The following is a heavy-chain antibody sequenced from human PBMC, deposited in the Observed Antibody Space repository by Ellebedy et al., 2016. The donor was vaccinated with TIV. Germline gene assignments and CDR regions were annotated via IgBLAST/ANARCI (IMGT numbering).Heavy chain of an antibody. V-gene: IGHV1-2*04. J-gene: IGHJ3*02. CDR2: INPSSGGT. Sequence: AASVKVSCKASGYSFTGNYMHWVRQAPGHGLEWMGWINPSSGGTKYAQNFQGWVTITRDTSISTAYMALSRLTSDDTAVYYCARRGQSRGPYWAFAIWGQGTMVTVSS. CDR1: GYSFTGNY. CDR3: ARRGQSRGPYWAFAI. D-gene: IGHD6-19*01.